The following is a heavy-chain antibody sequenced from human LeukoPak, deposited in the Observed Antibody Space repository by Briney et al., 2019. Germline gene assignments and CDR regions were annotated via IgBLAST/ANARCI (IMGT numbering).Heavy chain of an antibody. D-gene: IGHD2-8*01. CDR2: INHSGST. CDR1: GGSFSGYY. CDR3: ARGQPAWKYCTNGVCYTYYYYYMDV. Sequence: PSETLSLTCAVYGGSFSGYYWSWIRQPPGKGLEWVGEINHSGSTNYNPSLKSRVTISVDTSKNQFSLKLSSVTAADTAVYYCARGQPAWKYCTNGVCYTYYYYYMDVWGKGTTVTVSS. V-gene: IGHV4-34*01. J-gene: IGHJ6*03.